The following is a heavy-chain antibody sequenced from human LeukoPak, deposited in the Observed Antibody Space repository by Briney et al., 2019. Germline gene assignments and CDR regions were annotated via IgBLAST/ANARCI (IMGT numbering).Heavy chain of an antibody. CDR1: GFSFSNSW. V-gene: IGHV5-51*01. CDR3: ARPRPFDV. J-gene: IGHJ3*01. Sequence: GESMKISCETYGFSFSNSWIGWVRQVPGKGPEWMGIIWPGDSDTRYSPSFQGQVTISADKSISTAYLQWSSLKASDTAMYYCARPRPFDVWGQGTMVIVSS. CDR2: IWPGDSDT.